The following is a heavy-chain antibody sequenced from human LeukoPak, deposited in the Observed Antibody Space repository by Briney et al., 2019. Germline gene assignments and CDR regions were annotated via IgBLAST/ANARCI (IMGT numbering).Heavy chain of an antibody. V-gene: IGHV4-59*01. D-gene: IGHD1-7*01. Sequence: SETLSLTCAVYGGSFSGYYWSWIRQPPGKGLEWIGYIYYSGSTNYNPSLKSRVTISVDTSKNQFSLKLNSVTAADTAVYYCSRVSTGTTLQKYYYMDVWGKGTRVTVFS. J-gene: IGHJ6*03. CDR2: IYYSGST. CDR1: GGSFSGYY. CDR3: SRVSTGTTLQKYYYMDV.